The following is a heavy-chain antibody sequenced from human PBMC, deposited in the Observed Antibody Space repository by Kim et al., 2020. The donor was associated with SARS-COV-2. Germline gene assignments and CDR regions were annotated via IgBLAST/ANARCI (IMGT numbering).Heavy chain of an antibody. Sequence: SVKVSCKASGGTFSSYAISWVRQAPGQGLEWMGGIIPIFGTANYAQKFQGSVTITADESTSTAYMELSSRRAEDTAVYYCARASTVVVPAALYYYGMDVWGQGTTVTVSS. V-gene: IGHV1-69*13. D-gene: IGHD2-2*01. J-gene: IGHJ6*02. CDR1: GGTFSSYA. CDR3: ARASTVVVPAALYYYGMDV. CDR2: IIPIFGTA.